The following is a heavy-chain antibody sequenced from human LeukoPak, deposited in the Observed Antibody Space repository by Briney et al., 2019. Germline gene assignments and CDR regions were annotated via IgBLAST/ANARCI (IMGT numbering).Heavy chain of an antibody. D-gene: IGHD3-9*01. CDR1: GFTVSSNY. J-gene: IGHJ6*02. Sequence: PGGSLRPSCAASGFTVSSNYMSWVRQAPGKGLEWVSVIYSGGSTYYADSVKGRFTISRDNSKNTLYLQMNSLRAEDTAVYYCASSHYDILTGYYTDYYYGMDVWGQGTTVTVSS. CDR2: IYSGGST. CDR3: ASSHYDILTGYYTDYYYGMDV. V-gene: IGHV3-66*01.